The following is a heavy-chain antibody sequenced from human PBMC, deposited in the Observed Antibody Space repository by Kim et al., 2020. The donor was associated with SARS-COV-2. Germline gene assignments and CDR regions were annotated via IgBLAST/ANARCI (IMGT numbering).Heavy chain of an antibody. CDR2: IISEAAGGTT. CDR3: TTDPGDA. Sequence: GGSLRLSCVASGFSFSNAWMSWVCQAPGKGLEWVGRIISEAAGGTTAYAAPVRGRFTISRDDSENTAFLQMDSLKIEDTAVYYCTTDPGDA. V-gene: IGHV3-15*01. CDR1: GFSFSNAW. J-gene: IGHJ3*01.